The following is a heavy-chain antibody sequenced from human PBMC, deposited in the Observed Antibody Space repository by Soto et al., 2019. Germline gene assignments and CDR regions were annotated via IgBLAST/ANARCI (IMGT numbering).Heavy chain of an antibody. CDR1: GYTDSTKY. Sequence: EVQLVESGGGLVQPGGSLRLSCVASGYTDSTKYMSWVRQAPGKGLEWVSVIYSGGSTFYADSVRGRFTISRDNSKNTVNLQMNSLRAEDTAVYYCARDPWAADYWGQGTLVSVSS. J-gene: IGHJ4*02. CDR2: IYSGGST. CDR3: ARDPWAADY. D-gene: IGHD3-16*01. V-gene: IGHV3-66*01.